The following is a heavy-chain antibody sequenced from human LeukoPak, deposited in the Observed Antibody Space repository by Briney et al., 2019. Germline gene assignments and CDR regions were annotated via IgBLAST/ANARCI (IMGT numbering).Heavy chain of an antibody. CDR2: ISGSGGST. Sequence: PGGSLRLSCAASGFTFSSYAMSWVRQAPGKGLEWVSAISGSGGSTYYADSVKGRFTISRDNSKNTLYLQMNSLRAEDTAVYYCARGYYVWGSYRYDDAFDIWGQGTMVTVSS. CDR1: GFTFSSYA. D-gene: IGHD3-16*02. CDR3: ARGYYVWGSYRYDDAFDI. V-gene: IGHV3-23*01. J-gene: IGHJ3*02.